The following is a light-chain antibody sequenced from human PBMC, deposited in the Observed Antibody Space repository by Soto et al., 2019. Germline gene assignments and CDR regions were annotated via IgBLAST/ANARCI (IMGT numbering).Light chain of an antibody. V-gene: IGKV1-5*03. CDR3: EQYNNYGSWT. CDR1: QSISGW. CDR2: KAS. J-gene: IGKJ1*01. Sequence: DIQMTQSPSTLWASVVDRVTITCRASQSISGWLAWYQQKPGKAPKLLIYKASTLESGVPSRFSGSGSGTEFTLTISSLQPDDFATYYCEQYNNYGSWTFGQGTRVEIK.